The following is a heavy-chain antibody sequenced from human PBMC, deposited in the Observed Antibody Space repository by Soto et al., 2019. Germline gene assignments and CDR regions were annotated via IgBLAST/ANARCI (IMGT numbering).Heavy chain of an antibody. CDR2: IYYSGST. CDR3: ARHQRDGYYDFWSGYYARWYFDL. CDR1: DGSISSYY. D-gene: IGHD3-3*01. Sequence: QVQLQESGPGMVKPSETLSLTCTVSDGSISSYYWSWIRQPPGKGLEWIGYIYYSGSTNYNPSLKSRVTISVDTSKNQFSLKLSSVTAADTAVYYCARHQRDGYYDFWSGYYARWYFDLWGRGTLVTVSS. V-gene: IGHV4-59*08. J-gene: IGHJ2*01.